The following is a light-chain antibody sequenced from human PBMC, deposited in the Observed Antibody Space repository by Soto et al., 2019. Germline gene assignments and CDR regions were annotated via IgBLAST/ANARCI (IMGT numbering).Light chain of an antibody. J-gene: IGKJ2*01. Sequence: EIVLTQSPGTLSLSPGERATLPCRASQSVGIYLAWYQQRPGQAPRLLISGASTRATGIPDRFSGSGSGTDFTLTISRLEPEDFAVYYCQQYGSPPYTFGQGTNLEIK. CDR2: GAS. CDR1: QSVGIY. CDR3: QQYGSPPYT. V-gene: IGKV3-20*01.